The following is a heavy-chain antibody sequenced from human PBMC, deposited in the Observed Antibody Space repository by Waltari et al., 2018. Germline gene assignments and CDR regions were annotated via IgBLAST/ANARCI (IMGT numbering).Heavy chain of an antibody. J-gene: IGHJ5*01. CDR3: AKRGVFGSGNSFKNNWFDS. V-gene: IGHV3-23*01. CDR2: ISGNGGGT. Sequence: EVHVLESGGGLVQPGGSVSLSCAASHFSFSTFALGSGRQAPGKGLEWVSTISGNGGGTYYADSVKGRFTISRDYSKNTLYLQMNSLRAEDTAIYYCAKRGVFGSGNSFKNNWFDSWGQGTLVTVSS. CDR1: HFSFSTFA. D-gene: IGHD3-10*01.